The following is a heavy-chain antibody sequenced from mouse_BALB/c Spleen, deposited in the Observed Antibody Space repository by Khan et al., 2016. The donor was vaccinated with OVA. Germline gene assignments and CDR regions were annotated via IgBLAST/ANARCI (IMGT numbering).Heavy chain of an antibody. CDR1: GYTFTDYN. Sequence: IQLVQSGPELVKPGASVKISCKASGYTFTDYNIHWVKQSHGKSLEWIGYIYPYNGGTGYNQKFKNKATLTVDNSSSTAYMELRSLTSEDSAVYYCTRGDYDSSYWFDYWGQGTLVTVSA. V-gene: IGHV1S29*02. J-gene: IGHJ3*01. D-gene: IGHD1-1*01. CDR3: TRGDYDSSYWFDY. CDR2: IYPYNGGT.